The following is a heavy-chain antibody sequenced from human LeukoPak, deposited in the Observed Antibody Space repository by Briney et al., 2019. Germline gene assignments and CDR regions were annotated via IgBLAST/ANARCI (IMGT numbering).Heavy chain of an antibody. CDR2: IFPSDADT. V-gene: IGHV5-51*01. D-gene: IGHD3-10*01. J-gene: IGHJ3*01. CDR3: GRLRAGDSKVFDV. CDR1: GYNFVSLW. Sequence: ESRNTCCKVSGYNFVSLWIGWVRQMPGKGLEWIGIIFPSDADTKFSPSFEARVTLSVDKSSDTAYLEWPNLRASDTAIYSCGRLRAGDSKVFDVWGQGTVVTVAS.